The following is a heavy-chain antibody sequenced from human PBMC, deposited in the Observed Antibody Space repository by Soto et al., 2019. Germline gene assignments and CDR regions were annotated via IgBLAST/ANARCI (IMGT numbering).Heavy chain of an antibody. D-gene: IGHD5-12*01. CDR2: IYYSGST. V-gene: IGHV4-30-4*01. Sequence: SETLSLTCTFSVVSISSGDYYCSWIRQPPWKGLEWIGYIYYSGSTYYNPSLKSRVTISVDTSKNQFSLKLSSVTAADTAVYYCARVRGDGSYYYYYGMGVWGQGTMVNVSS. CDR3: ARVRGDGSYYYYYGMGV. J-gene: IGHJ6*01. CDR1: VVSISSGDYY.